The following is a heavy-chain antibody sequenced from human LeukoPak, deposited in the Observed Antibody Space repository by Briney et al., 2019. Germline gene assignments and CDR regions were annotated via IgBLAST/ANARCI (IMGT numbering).Heavy chain of an antibody. CDR1: GFTFSSYG. CDR3: AKDRRDGYNFVFDY. Sequence: QPGGSLRLSCAASGFTFSSYGMHWVRQAPGKGLEWVAVISYDGSNKYYADSVKGRFTTSRDNSKNTLYLQMNSLRAEDTAVYYCAKDRRDGYNFVFDYWGQGTLVTVSS. V-gene: IGHV3-30*18. J-gene: IGHJ4*02. CDR2: ISYDGSNK. D-gene: IGHD5-24*01.